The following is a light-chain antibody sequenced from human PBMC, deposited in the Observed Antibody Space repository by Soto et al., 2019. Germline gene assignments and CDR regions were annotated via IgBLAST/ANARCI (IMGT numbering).Light chain of an antibody. CDR1: QSISNY. Sequence: DIQLTQSPSSLSASVGDRVSISCRASQSISNYLNWYQQKPGKAPKVLIFAASELQSGVPSRFSVSGSGTDFTLTSSSLQPDDFATYYCQQSYTRTFGQGTRVEL. CDR2: AAS. V-gene: IGKV1-39*01. CDR3: QQSYTRT. J-gene: IGKJ1*01.